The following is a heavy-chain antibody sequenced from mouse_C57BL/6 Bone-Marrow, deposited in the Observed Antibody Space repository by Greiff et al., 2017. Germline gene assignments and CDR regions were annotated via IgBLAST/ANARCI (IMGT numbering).Heavy chain of an antibody. CDR3: ARLGYYGSSRYYFDY. V-gene: IGHV1-63*01. Sequence: QVQLQQSGAELVRPGTSVKMSCKASGYTFTNYWIGWAKQRPGHGLAWIGDIYPGGGYTNSNEKIKGKATLTAAKSSSTSYMQFSSLTSEDSAIYYCARLGYYGSSRYYFDYWGQGTTLTVSS. D-gene: IGHD1-1*01. CDR2: IYPGGGYT. J-gene: IGHJ2*01. CDR1: GYTFTNYW.